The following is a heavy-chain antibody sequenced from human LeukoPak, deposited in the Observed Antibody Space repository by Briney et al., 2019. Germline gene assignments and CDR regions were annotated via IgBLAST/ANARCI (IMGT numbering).Heavy chain of an antibody. CDR2: INHSGST. CDR3: ARGNLGLRYFDWFDP. CDR1: GGSFSGYY. J-gene: IGHJ5*02. V-gene: IGHV4-34*01. D-gene: IGHD3-9*01. Sequence: SETLSLTCAVYGGSFSGYYWSWIPQPPGKGLEWIGEINHSGSTNYNPSLKSRVTISVDTSKNQFSLKLSSVTAADTAVYYCARGNLGLRYFDWFDPWGQGTLVTVSS.